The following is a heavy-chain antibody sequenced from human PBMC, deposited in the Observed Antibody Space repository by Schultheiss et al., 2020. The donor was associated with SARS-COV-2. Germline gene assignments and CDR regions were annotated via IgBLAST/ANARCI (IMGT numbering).Heavy chain of an antibody. CDR1: GFTLSSYA. J-gene: IGHJ3*02. CDR2: ISYDGSNK. CDR3: ARDRTPHYDYVWGSYRSVAFDI. V-gene: IGHV3-30-3*01. Sequence: GGSLRLSCAASGFTLSSYAMHWVRQAPGQGLAWVAVISYDGSNKYYADSVKGRFTISRDNSKNTLYLQMNSLRAEDTAVYYCARDRTPHYDYVWGSYRSVAFDIWGQGAMVTVSS. D-gene: IGHD3-16*02.